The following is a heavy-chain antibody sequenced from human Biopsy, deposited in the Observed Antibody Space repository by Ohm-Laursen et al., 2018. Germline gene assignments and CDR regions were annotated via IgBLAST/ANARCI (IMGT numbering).Heavy chain of an antibody. V-gene: IGHV4-59*01. CDR2: ISNRGST. Sequence: SETLSLTCTVSGGSFTGDYWIWIRQSPGKGLEWIGYISNRGSTNYNPSLRRRITISVDTSKNQFPLKLSSVTAADTAVFFCARLYRLDDYWNDDPPDAFDVWGQGTRVTVSS. CDR3: ARLYRLDDYWNDDPPDAFDV. J-gene: IGHJ3*01. CDR1: GGSFTGDY. D-gene: IGHD3-3*01.